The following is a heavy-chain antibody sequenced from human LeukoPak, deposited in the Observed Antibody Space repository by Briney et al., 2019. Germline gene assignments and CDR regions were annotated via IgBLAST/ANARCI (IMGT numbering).Heavy chain of an antibody. J-gene: IGHJ6*02. V-gene: IGHV3-21*01. CDR1: GFTFSSYS. CDR3: ASSTGIAAAGTIPGYYYGMDV. D-gene: IGHD6-13*01. Sequence: GGSLRLSCAASGFTFSSYSMNWVRQAPGKGLEWVSSISSSSSYIYYADSVKGRFTISRDNAKNSLYLQTNSLRAEDTAVYYCASSTGIAAAGTIPGYYYGMDVWGQGTTVTVSS. CDR2: ISSSSSYI.